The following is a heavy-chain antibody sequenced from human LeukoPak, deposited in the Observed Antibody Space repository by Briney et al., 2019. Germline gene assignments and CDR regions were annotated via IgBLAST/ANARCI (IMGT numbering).Heavy chain of an antibody. CDR3: ARVPGIVAAGRVLAFDI. Sequence: SETLSFTCAVSGYSISSGYYWGWIRQPPGKGLEWIGSIYHSASTYYDPSLKSRVTISVETSKNQLSLKLSSMTAAGAAVYYCARVPGIVAAGRVLAFDIWGQGTMVTVSS. J-gene: IGHJ3*02. V-gene: IGHV4-38-2*01. D-gene: IGHD6-13*01. CDR2: IYHSAST. CDR1: GYSISSGYY.